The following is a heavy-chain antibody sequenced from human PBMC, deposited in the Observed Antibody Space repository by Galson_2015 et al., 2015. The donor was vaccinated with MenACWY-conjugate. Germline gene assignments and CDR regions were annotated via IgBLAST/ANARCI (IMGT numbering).Heavy chain of an antibody. J-gene: IGHJ3*01. V-gene: IGHV6-1*01. CDR1: GGRVSSNNAA. Sequence: CPISGGRVSSNNAAWTYIRQSPSSAVEWLGRAYYMSKRNNDSAFSLTSRITVNPDTSKNQFSLQLNSVTLEDTAVYYCARSGASHAAYSASADQINDALDVWGQGTMVTVSS. CDR3: ARSGASHAAYSASADQINDALDV. D-gene: IGHD5-12*01. CDR2: AYYMSKRNN.